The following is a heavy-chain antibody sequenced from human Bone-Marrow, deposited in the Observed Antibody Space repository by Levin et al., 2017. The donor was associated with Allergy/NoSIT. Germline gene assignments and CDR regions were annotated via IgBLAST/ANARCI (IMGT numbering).Heavy chain of an antibody. V-gene: IGHV5-51*01. D-gene: IGHD3-3*01. J-gene: IGHJ5*02. Sequence: GGSLRLSCKGSGYSFTSYWIGWVRQMPGKGLEWMGIIYPGDSDTRYSPSFQGQVTISADKSISTAYLQWSSLKASDTAMYYCARRYRGVVSPFDPWGQGTLVTVSS. CDR1: GYSFTSYW. CDR2: IYPGDSDT. CDR3: ARRYRGVVSPFDP.